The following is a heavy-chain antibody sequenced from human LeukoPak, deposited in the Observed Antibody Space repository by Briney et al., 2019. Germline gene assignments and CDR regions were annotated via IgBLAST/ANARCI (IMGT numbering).Heavy chain of an antibody. D-gene: IGHD3-10*01. V-gene: IGHV1-8*02. CDR1: GYTFTSYY. Sequence: ASVKVSCKASGYTFTSYYMHWVRQAPGQGLEWMGWMNPNSGNTGYAQKFQGRVTMTRNTSISTAYMELSSLRSEDTAVYYCARGKGYYGSGSCDYWGQGTLVTVSS. CDR2: MNPNSGNT. J-gene: IGHJ4*01. CDR3: ARGKGYYGSGSCDY.